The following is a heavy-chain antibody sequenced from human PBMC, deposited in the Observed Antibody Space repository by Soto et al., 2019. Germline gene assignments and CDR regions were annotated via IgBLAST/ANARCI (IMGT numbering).Heavy chain of an antibody. D-gene: IGHD2-2*01. Sequence: QVQRQESGPGLVKPSGTLCLTCAVSGGSISSNNWWSWVRQAPGPGLEWIGDIFHSGSTNYNPSLKSRVTISVDKSKNQFSLKLSSVTAADTAMYYCARLFCSSSSCLTPSWFDPWGQGTLVTVSS. CDR3: ARLFCSSSSCLTPSWFDP. CDR1: GGSISSNNW. V-gene: IGHV4-4*02. CDR2: IFHSGST. J-gene: IGHJ5*02.